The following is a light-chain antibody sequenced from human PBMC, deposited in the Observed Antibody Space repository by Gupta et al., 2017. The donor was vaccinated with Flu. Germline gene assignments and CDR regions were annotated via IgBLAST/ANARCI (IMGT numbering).Light chain of an antibody. CDR1: SSDVGSYNL. J-gene: IGLJ2*01. V-gene: IGLV2-23*01. CDR3: CSYAGDSTVV. CDR2: DDI. Sequence: SQAASASGSTGTSIHISCTGTSSDVGSYNLVSWYQQHPGKAPKLMIYDDIKRPSGVSNRFSGSKSGNTASLTISGLQAEDEADYYCCSYAGDSTVVFGGGTKLTVL.